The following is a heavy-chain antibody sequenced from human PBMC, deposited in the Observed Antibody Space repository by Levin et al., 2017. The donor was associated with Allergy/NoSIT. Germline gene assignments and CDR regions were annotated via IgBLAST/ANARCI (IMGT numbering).Heavy chain of an antibody. CDR3: ARVISGTTVVPDYFDY. D-gene: IGHD4-23*01. V-gene: IGHV4-59*01. CDR2: IYYSGST. CDR1: GGSISSYY. J-gene: IGHJ4*02. Sequence: SETLSLTCTVSGGSISSYYWSWIRQPPGKGLEWIGYIYYSGSTNYNPSLKSRVTISVDTSKNQFSLKLSSVTAADTAVYYCARVISGTTVVPDYFDYWGQGTLVTVSS.